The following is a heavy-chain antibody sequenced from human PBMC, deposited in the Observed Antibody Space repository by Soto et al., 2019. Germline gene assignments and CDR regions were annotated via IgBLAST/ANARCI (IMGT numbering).Heavy chain of an antibody. CDR3: ASEDSSGYSQY. V-gene: IGHV4-59*01. J-gene: IGHJ1*01. CDR1: GYSISSSY. D-gene: IGHD6-19*01. CDR2: VHYSGST. Sequence: SETLSLTCTVSGYSISSSYWSWMRQSPGKGLEWIGFVHYSGSTNYNPSLKSRVTMSVDTSKNQFSLKLTSVTVADTAVYFCASEDSSGYSQYWGQGTLVTVSS.